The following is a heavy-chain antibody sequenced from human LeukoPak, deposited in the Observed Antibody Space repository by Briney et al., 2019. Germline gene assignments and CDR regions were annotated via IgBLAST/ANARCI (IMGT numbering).Heavy chain of an antibody. CDR1: GYTFTSYG. V-gene: IGHV1-18*01. Sequence: EASVKVSCKASGYTFTSYGISWVRQAPGQGLEWMGWISAYNGNTNYAQKLQGRVTMTTDTSTSTAYMELRSLRSDDTAVYYCARGGSGYSGYDLGGHAFDIWGQGTMVTVSS. CDR3: ARGGSGYSGYDLGGHAFDI. J-gene: IGHJ3*02. CDR2: ISAYNGNT. D-gene: IGHD5-12*01.